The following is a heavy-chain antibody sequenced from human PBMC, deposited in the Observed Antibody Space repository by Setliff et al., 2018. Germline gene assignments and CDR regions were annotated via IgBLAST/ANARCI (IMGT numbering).Heavy chain of an antibody. CDR2: INAGNGNT. Sequence: VASVKVSCKASGYTFTSYAIHWVRQAPGQRLEWMGWINAGNGNTKYSQKFQGRVTITRDTSASTAYMELSGLKSEDTAVYYCARTKGFVDGYLDPWGQGTLVTVSS. CDR3: ARTKGFVDGYLDP. D-gene: IGHD3-10*01. V-gene: IGHV1-3*01. CDR1: GYTFTSYA. J-gene: IGHJ5*02.